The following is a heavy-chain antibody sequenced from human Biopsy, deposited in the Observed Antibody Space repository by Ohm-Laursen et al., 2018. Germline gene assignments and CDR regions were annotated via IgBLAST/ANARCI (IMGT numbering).Heavy chain of an antibody. CDR2: IYYTGHT. Sequence: SQTLSLPCPFSGGSIKIYYWHWIRQSPGKGLEWIGFIYYTGHTNYNPSLKSRAPISVDPSKNQFSLKVISVTAADTAVYYCARLTGDPAYWGQGTQVTVSS. CDR1: GGSIKIYY. D-gene: IGHD7-27*01. V-gene: IGHV4-59*01. J-gene: IGHJ4*02. CDR3: ARLTGDPAY.